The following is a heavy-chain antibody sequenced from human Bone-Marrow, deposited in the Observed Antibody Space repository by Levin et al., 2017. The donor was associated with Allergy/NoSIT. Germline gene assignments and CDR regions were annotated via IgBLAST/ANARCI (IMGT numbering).Heavy chain of an antibody. CDR1: GYTFRSYG. D-gene: IGHD2-15*01. J-gene: IGHJ4*02. CDR3: ARDYYCTGGTCHDYFDY. V-gene: IGHV1-18*01. Sequence: GESLKISCKASGYTFRSYGISWVRQAPGQGLEWMGWIGTNNGDTYDGDTNYAQKFQGRVTMTTDTSTSTAYMELRSLTSDDTAVYYCARDYYCTGGTCHDYFDYWGQGTLVTVSS. CDR2: IGTNNGDTYDGDT.